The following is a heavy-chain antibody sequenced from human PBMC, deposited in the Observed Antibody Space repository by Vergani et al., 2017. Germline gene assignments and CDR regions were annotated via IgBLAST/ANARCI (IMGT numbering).Heavy chain of an antibody. CDR2: IYWNDDK. Sequence: QITLKESGPTLVKPTQTLTLTCTFSGFSLNTRGVGVGWIRQPPGKALEWLALIYWNDDKRYSPSLKSRLTITKDTSKNQVVLTMTNMDPVDTATYYCAHRLWFGELRSYYFDPWGQGTLVTVSS. J-gene: IGHJ4*02. V-gene: IGHV2-5*01. D-gene: IGHD3-10*01. CDR1: GFSLNTRGVG. CDR3: AHRLWFGELRSYYFDP.